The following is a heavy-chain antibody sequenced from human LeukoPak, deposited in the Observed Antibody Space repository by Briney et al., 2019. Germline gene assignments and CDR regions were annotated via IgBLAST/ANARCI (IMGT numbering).Heavy chain of an antibody. V-gene: IGHV4-34*01. CDR1: GGSFSGYY. Sequence: SETLSLTCAVYGGSFSGYYWSWIRQPPGKGLEWIGEINHSGSTNYNPSLKSRVTVSVDTSKNQFTLKLSSVTAADTAVYYCARGEWELGYWGQGTLVTVSS. CDR2: INHSGST. J-gene: IGHJ4*02. CDR3: ARGEWELGY. D-gene: IGHD1-26*01.